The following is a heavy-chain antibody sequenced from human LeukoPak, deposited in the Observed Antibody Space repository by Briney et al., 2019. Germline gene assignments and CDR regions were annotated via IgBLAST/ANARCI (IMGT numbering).Heavy chain of an antibody. CDR1: GFTFSDYY. CDR2: ISSSGSTI. D-gene: IGHD2-15*01. J-gene: IGHJ5*02. Sequence: GGSLRLSCAASGFTFSDYYMSWIRQAPGKGLEWVSYISSSGSTIYYADSVKGRFPISRDNAKNSLYLQMNSLRAEDTAVYYCARSRYCSGGSCPPNWFDPWGQGTLVTVSS. CDR3: ARSRYCSGGSCPPNWFDP. V-gene: IGHV3-11*04.